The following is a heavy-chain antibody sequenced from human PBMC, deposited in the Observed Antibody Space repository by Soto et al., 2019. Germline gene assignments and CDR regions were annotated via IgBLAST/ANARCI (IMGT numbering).Heavy chain of an antibody. CDR2: ISGSGDTT. CDR1: GFTFSAFA. Sequence: EVQLLESGGGLVQPGGSLRLSCAASGFTFSAFAMSWVGQAPGKGLEWVSAISGSGDTTYYADSVKGRFTISRDISKNTLYLQMSTLRAEDTALYYCAKSYSSTWYDYFDYWGQGTLVTVSS. V-gene: IGHV3-23*01. CDR3: AKSYSSTWYDYFDY. D-gene: IGHD6-13*01. J-gene: IGHJ4*02.